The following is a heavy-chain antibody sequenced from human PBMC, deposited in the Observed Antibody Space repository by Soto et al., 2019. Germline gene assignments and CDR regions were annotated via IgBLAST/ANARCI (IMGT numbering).Heavy chain of an antibody. CDR3: ARGGYYGSDDY. CDR1: GYTFTSYT. CDR2: ITPILGIA. Sequence: GASVKVSCKASGYTFTSYTISWVRQAPGQGLEWMGRITPILGIANYAQKFQGRVTITADKSTSTAYMELSSLSSEDTAVYYCARGGYYGSDDYWGQGTLVTVSS. D-gene: IGHD3-10*01. J-gene: IGHJ4*02. V-gene: IGHV1-69*02.